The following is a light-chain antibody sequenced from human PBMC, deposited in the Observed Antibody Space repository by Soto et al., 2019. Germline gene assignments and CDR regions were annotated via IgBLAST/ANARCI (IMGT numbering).Light chain of an antibody. J-gene: IGKJ1*01. CDR1: QSISSW. CDR2: KAS. CDR3: QQYNSFPT. V-gene: IGKV1-5*03. Sequence: DIQMTQSASNLSASVGDRVTITYRASQSISSWLAWYQQKPGKAPKLLIYKASSLESGVPSRFSGSGSGTEFTLTISSLQPDDFATYYCQQYNSFPTFGQGTKVEIK.